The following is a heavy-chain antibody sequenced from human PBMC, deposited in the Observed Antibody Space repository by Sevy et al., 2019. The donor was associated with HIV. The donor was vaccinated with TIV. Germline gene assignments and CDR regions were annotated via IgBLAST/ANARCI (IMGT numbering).Heavy chain of an antibody. D-gene: IGHD3-10*01. CDR3: ARDLIVVRGVIGLPDYFDY. J-gene: IGHJ4*02. V-gene: IGHV4-38-2*02. Sequence: SETLSLTCAVSGYSISSGYYWGWIRQPPGKGLEWIGSIYHSGSTYYNPSLKSRVTISVDTSKNQFSLELSSVTAADTVVYYCARDLIVVRGVIGLPDYFDYWGQGTLVTVSS. CDR1: GYSISSGYY. CDR2: IYHSGST.